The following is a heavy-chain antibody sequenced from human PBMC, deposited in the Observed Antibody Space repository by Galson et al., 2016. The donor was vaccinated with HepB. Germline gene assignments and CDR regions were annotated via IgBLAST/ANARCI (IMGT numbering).Heavy chain of an antibody. CDR1: GYTFTTYA. Sequence: SVKVSCKASGYTFTTYALHWVRQAPGQRLEWMGWINPGNGSTFYADSVKGRFTISRDNSNNTLYLQMNSLRAEDTAVYYCATASAVDYGDYLRVWGQGTLVTVSS. D-gene: IGHD4-17*01. CDR2: INPGNGST. J-gene: IGHJ4*02. CDR3: ATASAVDYGDYLRV. V-gene: IGHV1-3*01.